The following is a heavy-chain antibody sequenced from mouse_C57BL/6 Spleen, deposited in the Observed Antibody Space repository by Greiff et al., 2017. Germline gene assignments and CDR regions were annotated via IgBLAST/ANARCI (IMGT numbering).Heavy chain of an antibody. D-gene: IGHD1-1*01. Sequence: QVQLQQSGAELVRPGASVKLSCKASGYTFTDYYINWVKQRPGQGLEWIARIYPGSGNTYYNEKFKGKATLTAEKSSSTAYMQLSSLTSEDSAVYFCARDYYGSSVYYFDYWGQGTTLTVSS. CDR1: GYTFTDYY. V-gene: IGHV1-76*01. CDR2: IYPGSGNT. J-gene: IGHJ2*01. CDR3: ARDYYGSSVYYFDY.